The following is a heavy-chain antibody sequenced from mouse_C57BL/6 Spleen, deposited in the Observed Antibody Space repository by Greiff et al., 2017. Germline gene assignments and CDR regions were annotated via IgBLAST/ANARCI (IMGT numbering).Heavy chain of an antibody. V-gene: IGHV1-80*01. J-gene: IGHJ2*01. CDR2: IYPGDGDT. CDR1: GYAFSSYW. D-gene: IGHD1-1*01. Sequence: QVQLQQSGAELVKPGASVKISCKASGYAFSSYWMNWVKQRPGKGLEWIGQIYPGDGDTNYNGKFKGKATLTADKSSSTAYMQLSSLTSEDSAVYYCAQYSHYYGSSLDYWGQGTTLTVSS. CDR3: AQYSHYYGSSLDY.